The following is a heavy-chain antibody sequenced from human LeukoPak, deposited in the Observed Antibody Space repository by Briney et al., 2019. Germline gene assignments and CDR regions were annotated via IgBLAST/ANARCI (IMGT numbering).Heavy chain of an antibody. CDR2: IYYSGST. Sequence: SETLSLICTVSGGSISSSSYYWGWIRQPPGKGLEWIGSIYYSGSTYYNPSLKSRVTISVDTSKNQFSLKLSSVTAADTAVYYCARDNYYGSGSYVYWGQGTLVTVSS. V-gene: IGHV4-39*07. CDR3: ARDNYYGSGSYVY. CDR1: GGSISSSSYY. D-gene: IGHD3-10*01. J-gene: IGHJ4*02.